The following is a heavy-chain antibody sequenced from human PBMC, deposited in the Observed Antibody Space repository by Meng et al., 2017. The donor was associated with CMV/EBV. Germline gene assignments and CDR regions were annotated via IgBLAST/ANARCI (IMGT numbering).Heavy chain of an antibody. CDR2: ISYDGSNK. Sequence: GGAGGGVVQPGRSLRLSCAAPGFTFSSYAMHWVRQAPGKGLEWVAVISYDGSNKYYADSVKGRFTISRDNSKNTLYLQMNSLRAEDTAVYYCAPGWFDPWGQGTLVTVSS. J-gene: IGHJ5*02. V-gene: IGHV3-30-3*01. CDR1: GFTFSSYA. CDR3: APGWFDP.